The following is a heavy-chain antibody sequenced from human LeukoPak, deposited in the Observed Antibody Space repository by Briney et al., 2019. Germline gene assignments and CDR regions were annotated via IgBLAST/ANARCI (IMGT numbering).Heavy chain of an antibody. CDR3: ARIVSLSGVSNWFDP. V-gene: IGHV4-4*07. D-gene: IGHD5/OR15-5a*01. CDR1: GGSISSYY. Sequence: SETLSLTCTVSGGSISSYYLSWIRQTAGKGLEWIGRMYSSGSNYNPSLKSRVTMSIDTSTNQLSLKLSSVTAADTATYYCARIVSLSGVSNWFDPWGQGTLVTVSS. J-gene: IGHJ5*02. CDR2: MYSSGS.